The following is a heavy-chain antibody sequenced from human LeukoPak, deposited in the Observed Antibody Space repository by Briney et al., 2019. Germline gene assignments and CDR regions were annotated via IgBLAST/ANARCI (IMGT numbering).Heavy chain of an antibody. V-gene: IGHV3-74*01. CDR1: GFTFSSYW. CDR3: ARRSAAKDAFDI. Sequence: GGSLRLSCAASGFTFSSYWMHWVRQAPGKGLVWVSRINSDGGSTSYTDSVKGRFTISRDNAKNTLYLQMNSLRAEDTAVYYCARRSAAKDAFDIWGQGTKVSVSS. CDR2: INSDGGST. J-gene: IGHJ3*02. D-gene: IGHD6-25*01.